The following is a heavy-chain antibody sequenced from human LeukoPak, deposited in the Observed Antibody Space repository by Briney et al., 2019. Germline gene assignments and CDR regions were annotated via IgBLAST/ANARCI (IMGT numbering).Heavy chain of an antibody. Sequence: GGSLRLSCAASGFTFSSYGMHWVRQAPGKGLEWVSVIYSGGSTYYADSVKGRFTISRDNSKNTLYLQMNSLRAEDTAVYYCAREEGGQYSSSLYMDVWGKGTTVTVSS. CDR1: GFTFSSYG. V-gene: IGHV3-NL1*01. CDR3: AREEGGQYSSSLYMDV. D-gene: IGHD6-6*01. J-gene: IGHJ6*03. CDR2: IYSGGST.